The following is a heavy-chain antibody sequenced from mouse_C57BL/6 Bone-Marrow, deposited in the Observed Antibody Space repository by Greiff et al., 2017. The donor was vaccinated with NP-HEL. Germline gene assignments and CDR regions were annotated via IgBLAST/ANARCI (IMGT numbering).Heavy chain of an antibody. CDR2: LDPNSGGT. D-gene: IGHD1-1*01. CDR3: ARYYYGSSSFDY. CDR1: GYTFTSYL. J-gene: IGHJ2*01. V-gene: IGHV1-72*01. Sequence: QVQLQQPGAELVKPGASVKLSCKASGYTFTSYLMHWVKQRPGRGLEWIGRLDPNSGGTKYNEKFKSKAILTVDKPSSTAYMQLNSLTSEDSAVYYCARYYYGSSSFDYWGQGTTLTVSS.